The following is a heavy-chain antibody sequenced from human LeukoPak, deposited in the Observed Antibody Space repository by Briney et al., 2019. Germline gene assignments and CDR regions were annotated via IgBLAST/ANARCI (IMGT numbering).Heavy chain of an antibody. D-gene: IGHD2-15*01. CDR3: ARVNCSGGSCYSDFDY. CDR2: MNPNSGNT. CDR1: GYTFTSYD. V-gene: IGHV1-8*02. J-gene: IGHJ4*02. Sequence: ASVKVSCKASGYTFTSYDINWVRQATGQGLEWMGWMNPNSGNTGYAQKFQGRVTMTRNTSTSTVYMELSSLRSEDTAVYFCARVNCSGGSCYSDFDYWGQGTLVTVSS.